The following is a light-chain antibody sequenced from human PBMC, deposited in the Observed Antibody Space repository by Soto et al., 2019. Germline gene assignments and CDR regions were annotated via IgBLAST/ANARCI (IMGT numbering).Light chain of an antibody. CDR2: DVS. CDR3: SSHTSSSTLV. J-gene: IGLJ2*01. V-gene: IGLV2-14*01. CDR1: SSDVGGYNY. Sequence: QSALTQPASVSGSPGQSLTISCTGTSSDVGGYNYVSWYQQHPGKAPKLMIYDVSNRPSGVSNRFSGSKSGNTASLTISGLQAEDEADYYCSSHTSSSTLVFGGGTKLTVL.